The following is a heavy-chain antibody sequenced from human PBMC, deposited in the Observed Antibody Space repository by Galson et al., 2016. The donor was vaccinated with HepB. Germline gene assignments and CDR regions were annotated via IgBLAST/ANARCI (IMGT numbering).Heavy chain of an antibody. CDR2: INPSADST. D-gene: IGHD3-22*01. Sequence: ASGYTFTSYFIHWVRQAPGQGLQWMGTINPSADSTTYAHNFQGRVTMTRDTSTSTVYMELSSLRSEDTAVFYCARDRGNYDSTGYYFDYWGQGTLVTVSS. CDR1: GYTFTSYF. V-gene: IGHV1-46*01. CDR3: ARDRGNYDSTGYYFDY. J-gene: IGHJ4*02.